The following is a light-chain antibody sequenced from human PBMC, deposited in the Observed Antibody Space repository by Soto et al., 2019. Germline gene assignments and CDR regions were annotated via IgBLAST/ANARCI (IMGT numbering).Light chain of an antibody. CDR2: AAS. CDR3: LHDFTYPYT. Sequence: AIPMTQSPSSLSASVGDRVTINCRASQGIRNDLGWYQQKPGKAPKLLIYAASTLQTGVPSRFSGSGSGSDFTLTISSLQPEDFATYYCLHDFTYPYTFGQGTKLEI. CDR1: QGIRND. V-gene: IGKV1-6*01. J-gene: IGKJ2*01.